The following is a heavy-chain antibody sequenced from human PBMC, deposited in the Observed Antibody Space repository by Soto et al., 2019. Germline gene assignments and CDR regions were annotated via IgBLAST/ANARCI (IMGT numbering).Heavy chain of an antibody. J-gene: IGHJ5*02. CDR1: GGSISRYY. CDR2: IYYSGST. CDR3: ARVPSP. V-gene: IGHV4-59*12. Sequence: PSETLSLTCTVSGGSISRYYWSWIRQPPGEGLEWIGYIYYSGSTNYNPSLKSRVTISVDTSKNQFSLKLSSVTAADTAVYYCARVPSPWGQGTLVTVSS.